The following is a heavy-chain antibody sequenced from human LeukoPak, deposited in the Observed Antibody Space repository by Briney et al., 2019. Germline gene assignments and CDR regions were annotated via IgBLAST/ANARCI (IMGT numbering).Heavy chain of an antibody. V-gene: IGHV1-2*02. CDR3: ARGGQWLVLEDWFDP. CDR1: GYTFTGYY. CDR2: INPNSGGT. D-gene: IGHD6-19*01. Sequence: SVKVSCKASGYTFTGYYMHWVRQAPGQGLEWMGWINPNSGGTNYAQKFQGRVTMTRDTSISTAYMELSRLRSDDTAVYYCARGGQWLVLEDWFDPWGQGTLVTVSS. J-gene: IGHJ5*02.